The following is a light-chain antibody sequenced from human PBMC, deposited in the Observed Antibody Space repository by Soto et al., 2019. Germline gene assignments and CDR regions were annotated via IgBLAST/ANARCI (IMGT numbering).Light chain of an antibody. CDR2: AAS. CDR3: QQYNKWPLT. CDR1: QSVYSN. Sequence: EIVMTQSPATLSVSPGERATLSCRASQSVYSNLAWYQQKPGQAPRLLIYAASTRTTGIPARFSGSGSGTEFTLTISSLQSEDFAFYYCQQYNKWPLTFGGGTKVEIK. V-gene: IGKV3-15*01. J-gene: IGKJ4*01.